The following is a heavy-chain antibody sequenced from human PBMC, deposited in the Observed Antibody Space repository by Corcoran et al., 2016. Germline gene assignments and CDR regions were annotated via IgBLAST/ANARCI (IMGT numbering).Heavy chain of an antibody. CDR2: IIPIFGTA. CDR3: ARKTSASPGHYYYYGMDV. CDR1: GGTFSSYA. J-gene: IGHJ6*02. Sequence: QVQLVQSGAEVKKPGSSVKVSCKASGGTFSSYAISWVRQAPGQGLEWMGGIIPIFGTANYAQKFQGRVTITADESTNTAYMELSSLRSEDTAVYYCARKTSASPGHYYYYGMDVWGQGTTVTVSS. D-gene: IGHD2-15*01. V-gene: IGHV1-69*01.